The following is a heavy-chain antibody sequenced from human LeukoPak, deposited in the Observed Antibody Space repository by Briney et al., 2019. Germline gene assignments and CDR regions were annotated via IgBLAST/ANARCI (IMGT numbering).Heavy chain of an antibody. V-gene: IGHV1-69*04. CDR3: ARESDTAMVTFDY. J-gene: IGHJ4*02. Sequence: SVKVSCKASGDTLNSYAISWVRQAPGQGLEWRGRIIPILGRANYAQKFQGRVTITADKSTSTAYMQLSSLRSEDTAVYYCARESDTAMVTFDYWGQGTLVSVSS. CDR1: GDTLNSYA. D-gene: IGHD5-18*01. CDR2: IIPILGRA.